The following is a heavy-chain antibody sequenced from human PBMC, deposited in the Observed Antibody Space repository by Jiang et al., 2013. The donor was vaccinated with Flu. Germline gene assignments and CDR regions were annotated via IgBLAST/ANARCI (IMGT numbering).Heavy chain of an antibody. Sequence: QLLESEGGVVQPGRSLRLSCAASGFTFSNYGMHWVRQAPGKGLEWVAAIWYDGSNKFYVDSVRGRFTISRDNAKNTLYLQMNSLRDEDTAVYYCARAQEQLALDYWGQGTLVTVSS. CDR1: GFTFSNYG. CDR2: IWYDGSNK. V-gene: IGHV3-33*01. CDR3: ARAQEQLALDY. J-gene: IGHJ4*02. D-gene: IGHD6-13*01.